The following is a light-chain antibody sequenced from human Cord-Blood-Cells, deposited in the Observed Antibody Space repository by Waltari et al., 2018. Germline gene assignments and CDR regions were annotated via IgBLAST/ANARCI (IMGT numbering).Light chain of an antibody. Sequence: QSALTQPASVSGSPGQSITISCTGTSSYVGGYNYVSWYQQHPGKAPKLMIYDVSNRPSGVSNRFSGSKSGNTASLTISGLQAEDEADYYCSPYTSSSTYVFGTGTKVTVL. V-gene: IGLV2-14*01. CDR3: SPYTSSSTYV. CDR2: DVS. CDR1: SSYVGGYNY. J-gene: IGLJ1*01.